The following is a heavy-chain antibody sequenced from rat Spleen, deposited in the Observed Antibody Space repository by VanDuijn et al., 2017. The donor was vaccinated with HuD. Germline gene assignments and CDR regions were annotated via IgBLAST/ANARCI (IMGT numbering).Heavy chain of an antibody. CDR2: ISSEGRST. V-gene: IGHV5-17*01. CDR1: GFTFSGYA. CDR3: ASTPGYKGWN. J-gene: IGHJ2*01. D-gene: IGHD1-4*01. Sequence: EVHLVESGGGLVQPGRSLNLSCVASGFTFSGYAMAWVRQAPKKGLEWVATISSEGRSTYYRDSVKGRFTISRDNAKSTLYLQMDSLRSEDTATYYCASTPGYKGWNWGQGVMVTVSS.